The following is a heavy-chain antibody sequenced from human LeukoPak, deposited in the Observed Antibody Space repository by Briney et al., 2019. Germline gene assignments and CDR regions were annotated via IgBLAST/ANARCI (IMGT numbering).Heavy chain of an antibody. CDR1: GGSFSGYY. CDR3: ARHGGDGYNFFDY. CDR2: INHSGST. Sequence: PSETLSLTCAVYGGSFSGYYWSWIRQPPGKGLEWIGEINHSGSTNYNPSLKSRVTISVDTSKNQFSLKLSSVTAADTAVYYCARHGGDGYNFFDYWGQGTLVTVSS. D-gene: IGHD5-24*01. J-gene: IGHJ4*02. V-gene: IGHV4-34*01.